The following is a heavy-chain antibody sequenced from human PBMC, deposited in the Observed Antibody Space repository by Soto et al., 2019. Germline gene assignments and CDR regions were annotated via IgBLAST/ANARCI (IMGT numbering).Heavy chain of an antibody. CDR2: INSSRKNI. V-gene: IGHV3-21*01. CDR3: ARDHLSNAFDI. J-gene: IGHJ3*02. CDR1: GFTVSSYY. Sequence: GGSLRLSCAASGFTVSSYYMSWVRQAPGKELAWVSSINSSRKNIFYADSVKGRFTISRDNAKNSLYLQMNSLRAEDTAVYYCARDHLSNAFDIWGQGTMVTVSS.